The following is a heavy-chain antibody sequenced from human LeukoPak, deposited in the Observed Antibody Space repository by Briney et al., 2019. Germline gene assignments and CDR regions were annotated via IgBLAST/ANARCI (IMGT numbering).Heavy chain of an antibody. V-gene: IGHV3-30*03. CDR1: GFTFSSYG. D-gene: IGHD3-3*01. CDR2: ISYDGSNK. J-gene: IGHJ4*02. Sequence: GRSLRLSCAASGFTFSSYGMHWVRQAPGKGLEWVAVISYDGSNKYYADSVKGRFTISRDNSKNTLYLQMNSLRAEDTAVYYCARDRSYDFWSGYSTPDYWGQGTLVTVSS. CDR3: ARDRSYDFWSGYSTPDY.